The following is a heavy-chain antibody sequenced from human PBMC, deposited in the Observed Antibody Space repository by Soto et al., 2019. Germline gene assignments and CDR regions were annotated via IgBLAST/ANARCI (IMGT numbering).Heavy chain of an antibody. D-gene: IGHD2-15*01. J-gene: IGHJ4*02. CDR2: INHSGST. CDR1: GGSFSGYY. Sequence: NPSETLSLTCAVYGGSFSGYYWSWIRQPPGKGLEWIGEINHSGSTNYNPSLKSRVTISVDTSKNQFSLKLSSVTAADTAVYYCARQSGGYCSGGSCYFIDYWGQGTLVTVSS. V-gene: IGHV4-34*01. CDR3: ARQSGGYCSGGSCYFIDY.